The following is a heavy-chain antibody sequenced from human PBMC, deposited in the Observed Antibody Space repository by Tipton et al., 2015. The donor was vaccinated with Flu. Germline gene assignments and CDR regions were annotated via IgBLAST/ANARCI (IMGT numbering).Heavy chain of an antibody. CDR1: GASITSGGFY. CDR3: AGEQGGWFDL. Sequence: GASITSGGFYWTWIRQHPGKGLEWVGSILYRGSTYYNPALRSRISISMDASRNQFSLEMTSLTAADTAIYFCAGEQGGWFDLWGQGTLVSVSS. J-gene: IGHJ5*02. V-gene: IGHV4-31*02. CDR2: ILYRGST. D-gene: IGHD2-15*01.